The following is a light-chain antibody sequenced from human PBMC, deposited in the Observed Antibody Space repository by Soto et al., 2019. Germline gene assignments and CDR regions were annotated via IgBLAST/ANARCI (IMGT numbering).Light chain of an antibody. CDR2: EVN. J-gene: IGLJ1*01. CDR1: RSDIGDSNF. V-gene: IGLV2-14*01. Sequence: QSVLTQPSSLSVSPGQSVTISFTGPRSDIGDSNFISWYQHSPGKAPRLLIYEVNNRPSGVSRRFSGSKAGNTASLTISGLLDDDEADYFCASFRSGTILVFGSGTKVTVL. CDR3: ASFRSGTILV.